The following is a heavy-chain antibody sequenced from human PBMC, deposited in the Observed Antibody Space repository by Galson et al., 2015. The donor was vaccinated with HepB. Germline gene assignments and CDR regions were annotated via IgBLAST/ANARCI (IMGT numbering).Heavy chain of an antibody. CDR2: IDPSDSYT. CDR1: GYSFTSYW. V-gene: IGHV5-10-1*01. D-gene: IGHD6-6*01. CDR3: ARQVRYSSSSSY. Sequence: QSGAEVKKPGESLRISCKGSGYSFTSYWISWVRQMPGKGLEWMGRIDPSDSYTNYSPSFQGHVTISADKSISTVYLQWSSLKASDTAMYYCARQVRYSSSSSYWGQGTLVTVSS. J-gene: IGHJ4*02.